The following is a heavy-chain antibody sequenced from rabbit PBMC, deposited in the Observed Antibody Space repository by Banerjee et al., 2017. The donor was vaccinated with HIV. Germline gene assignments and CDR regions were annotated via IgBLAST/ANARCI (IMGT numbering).Heavy chain of an antibody. Sequence: QEQLEESGGDLVKPEGSLTLTCTASGFSFSSTYYMCWVRQAPGKGLEWIACIYTSSGNTVYASWAKGRFTISKTSSTTVTLQMTSLTAADTATYFCARDAGGDPDFNLWGPGTLVTVS. V-gene: IGHV1S45*01. CDR2: IYTSSGNT. CDR3: ARDAGGDPDFNL. D-gene: IGHD4-2*01. CDR1: GFSFSSTYY. J-gene: IGHJ4*01.